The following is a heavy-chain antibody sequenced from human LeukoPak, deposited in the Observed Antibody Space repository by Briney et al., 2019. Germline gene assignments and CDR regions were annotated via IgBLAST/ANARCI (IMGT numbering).Heavy chain of an antibody. D-gene: IGHD4-11*01. Sequence: PGGSLRLSCEVYGFTFSSHAMTWVRQAPGKGLEWVSGVRGGGDFPYYADSVQGRFTISRNNSENTLFLQMNSLRAEDTAIYYCAKSSTLTTYDHLDYWGQGTLVTVSS. CDR1: GFTFSSHA. CDR3: AKSSTLTTYDHLDY. J-gene: IGHJ4*02. CDR2: VRGGGDFP. V-gene: IGHV3-23*01.